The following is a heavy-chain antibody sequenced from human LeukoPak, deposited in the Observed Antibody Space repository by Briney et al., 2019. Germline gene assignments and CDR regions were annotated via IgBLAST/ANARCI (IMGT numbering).Heavy chain of an antibody. D-gene: IGHD3-10*01. V-gene: IGHV4-59*01. CDR3: AGYGSGSYYKAFDF. CDR2: VYYTGSS. J-gene: IGHJ4*02. Sequence: SETLSLTCAVYGGSFSSSYWSWIRQPPGKGLEWIGYVYYTGSSYYNPSLKSRATTSIDMSKNQFSLKLTSMTAADTAVYYCAGYGSGSYYKAFDFWGQGIPVTVSS. CDR1: GGSFSSSY.